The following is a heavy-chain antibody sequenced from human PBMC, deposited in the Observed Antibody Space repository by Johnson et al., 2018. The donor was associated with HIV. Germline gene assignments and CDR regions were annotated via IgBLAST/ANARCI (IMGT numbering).Heavy chain of an antibody. D-gene: IGHD1-1*01. CDR2: VSWNGSRT. V-gene: IGHV3-35*01. CDR3: ARGGVWSDCDAFEI. J-gene: IGHJ3*02. Sequence: VQLVESGGGLVQPGGSLRLSCAASGFTFSNSDMNWVHQAPGKRLEWVSGVSWNGSRTHYADSVKGRFTISRDTSKNTLYLQMNSLRAEETAVYYCARGGVWSDCDAFEIWGQGTMVTVSS. CDR1: GFTFSNSD.